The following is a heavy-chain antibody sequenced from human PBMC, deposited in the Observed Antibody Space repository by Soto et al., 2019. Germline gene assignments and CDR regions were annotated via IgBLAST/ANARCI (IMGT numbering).Heavy chain of an antibody. Sequence: LCGGSISSYYWSWIRQPPGKGLEWIGYVYYSGSTRDNPSLKSRVTISVDTSKNQFSLKLSSVTAADTAVYYCARDKVNIGVDGTHYFYGMDVWGQGTTVTVSS. J-gene: IGHJ6*02. CDR2: VYYSGST. CDR1: GGSISSYY. CDR3: ARDKVNIGVDGTHYFYGMDV. V-gene: IGHV4-59*01. D-gene: IGHD6-19*01.